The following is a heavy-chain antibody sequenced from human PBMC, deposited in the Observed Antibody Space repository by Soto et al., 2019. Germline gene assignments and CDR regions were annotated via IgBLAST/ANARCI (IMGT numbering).Heavy chain of an antibody. D-gene: IGHD1-1*01. V-gene: IGHV3-53*01. J-gene: IGHJ4*02. CDR1: GFTVSNYY. Sequence: PGGSLRLSCAASGFTVSNYYMTWVRQAPGRGLQWVSVICSAGPTYYADSVKGRFTISRDESKNSLFLQMDNLRAEDTATYYCARGKSTDAYNPLGYWGPGTLVTVSS. CDR2: ICSAGPT. CDR3: ARGKSTDAYNPLGY.